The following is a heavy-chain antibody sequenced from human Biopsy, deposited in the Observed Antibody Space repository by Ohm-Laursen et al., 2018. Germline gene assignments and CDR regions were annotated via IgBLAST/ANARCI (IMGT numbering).Heavy chain of an antibody. Sequence: SLRLSCAASGFTFSNAWMNWVRQAPGKGLEWVGRIKSKTDGGTTDYAAPVRDRFTISRDDSKNTPYLQMNSLKTEDTAVYYCTTDTSSWYNYFDYWGQGTLVTVSS. CDR1: GFTFSNAW. D-gene: IGHD6-13*01. CDR2: IKSKTDGGTT. CDR3: TTDTSSWYNYFDY. J-gene: IGHJ4*02. V-gene: IGHV3-15*01.